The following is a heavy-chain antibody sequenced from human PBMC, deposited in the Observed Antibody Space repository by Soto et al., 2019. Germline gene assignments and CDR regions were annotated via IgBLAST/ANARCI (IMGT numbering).Heavy chain of an antibody. J-gene: IGHJ5*02. CDR1: GGTFSSYA. Sequence: SVKVSCKASGGTFSSYAISWVRQAPGQGLEWMGGIIPIFGTANYAQKFQGRVTITADESTSTAYMELSSLRSEDTAVYYCARGYCSGGSCYWFGPWGQGTLVTVSS. V-gene: IGHV1-69*13. D-gene: IGHD2-15*01. CDR3: ARGYCSGGSCYWFGP. CDR2: IIPIFGTA.